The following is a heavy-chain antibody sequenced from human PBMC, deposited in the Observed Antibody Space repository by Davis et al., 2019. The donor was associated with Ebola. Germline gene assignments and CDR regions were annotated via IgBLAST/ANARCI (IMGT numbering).Heavy chain of an antibody. CDR2: TITNTGNP. V-gene: IGHV7-4-1*02. CDR3: ARDDFDLLFDY. CDR1: GYTFTSYA. Sequence: ASVKVSCKASGYTFTSYAMNWVRQAPGQGLEWMGWTITNTGNPAYAQGFTGRFVFSLDTSVSTAYLQISSLKAEDTAVYYCARDDFDLLFDYWGQGTLVTASS. J-gene: IGHJ4*02. D-gene: IGHD3/OR15-3a*01.